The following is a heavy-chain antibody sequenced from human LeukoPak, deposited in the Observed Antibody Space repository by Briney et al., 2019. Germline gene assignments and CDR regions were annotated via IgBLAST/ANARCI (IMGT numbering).Heavy chain of an antibody. J-gene: IGHJ3*02. CDR2: ISAYNGNT. Sequence: ASVKVSCKASGYTFTSYGISWVRQAPGQGLEWMGWISAYNGNTNYAQKLQGRVTMTTDTSTSTAYMELRSLRSDDTAVYYCVVRRYSSSSGIHAFDIWGQGTMVTVPS. CDR3: VVRRYSSSSGIHAFDI. V-gene: IGHV1-18*01. D-gene: IGHD6-6*01. CDR1: GYTFTSYG.